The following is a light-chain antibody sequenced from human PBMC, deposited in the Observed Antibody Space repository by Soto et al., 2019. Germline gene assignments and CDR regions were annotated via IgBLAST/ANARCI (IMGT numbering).Light chain of an antibody. CDR1: RSDIGASNS. Sequence: QSVLTQPASVSGSPGQSITISCAGTRSDIGASNSVSWYQDLPGRSPTLIIYEATNRPSGVSERFSGSKAGDTASLTISGLQSDDESEYFCISYKTDDTFVFGGGTKLTVL. CDR2: EAT. V-gene: IGLV2-14*01. CDR3: ISYKTDDTFV. J-gene: IGLJ1*01.